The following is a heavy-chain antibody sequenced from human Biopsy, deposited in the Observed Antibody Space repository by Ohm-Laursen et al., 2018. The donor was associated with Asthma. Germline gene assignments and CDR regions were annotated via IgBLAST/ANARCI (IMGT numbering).Heavy chain of an antibody. CDR2: IIPLIGIP. Sequence: GASVKVSCNASGGTFTTYSISWVRQAPGQGLVWMGGIIPLIGIPNYAQKFQGRVTITADASTNTAYMDLSSLRSEDTAVYYCASPLGDYYDSSGYYYASLGYWGLGTLVIVSS. J-gene: IGHJ4*02. CDR1: GGTFTTYS. D-gene: IGHD3-22*01. CDR3: ASPLGDYYDSSGYYYASLGY. V-gene: IGHV1-69*10.